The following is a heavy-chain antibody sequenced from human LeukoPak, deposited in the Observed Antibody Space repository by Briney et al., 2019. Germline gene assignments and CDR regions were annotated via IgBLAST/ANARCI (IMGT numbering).Heavy chain of an antibody. V-gene: IGHV1-46*01. J-gene: IGHJ4*02. CDR2: INPSGGST. CDR1: GYTFTSYY. CDR3: ARGYDILTVDY. D-gene: IGHD3-9*01. Sequence: ASVKVSCKASGYTFTSYYMHWVRQAPGQGLEWMGIINPSGGSTSYAQKFQGRVTMTRDMSTSTVYMELSILGSEDTAVYYCARGYDILTVDYWGQGTLVTVSS.